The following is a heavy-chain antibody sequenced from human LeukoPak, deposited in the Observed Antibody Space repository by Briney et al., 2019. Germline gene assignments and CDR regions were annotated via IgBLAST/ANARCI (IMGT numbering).Heavy chain of an antibody. D-gene: IGHD3-22*01. Sequence: SETLSLTCSVSGDSVSRSDSYWDWIRQPPGKGLEWIGTIYYSGSTYYSPSLKGRVTMSVDPSNNQFSLNLRSVTAADTALYYCARRRYYDGSGYLEWGQGTLLSVSS. CDR3: ARRRYYDGSGYLE. CDR1: GDSVSRSDSY. CDR2: IYYSGST. J-gene: IGHJ1*01. V-gene: IGHV4-39*01.